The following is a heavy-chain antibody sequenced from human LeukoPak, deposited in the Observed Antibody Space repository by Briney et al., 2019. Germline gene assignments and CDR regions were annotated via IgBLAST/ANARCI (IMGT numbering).Heavy chain of an antibody. CDR2: IYHSGST. CDR3: ATLSDQLLFTHY. J-gene: IGHJ4*02. CDR1: GYSISSGYY. D-gene: IGHD2-2*01. Sequence: PTETLSLTCAVSGYSISSGYYWGWIRQPPGKGLEWIGSIYHSGSTYYNPSLKSRVTILVDTSKNQFSLKLSSVTAADTAVYYCATLSDQLLFTHYWGQGTLVTVSS. V-gene: IGHV4-38-2*01.